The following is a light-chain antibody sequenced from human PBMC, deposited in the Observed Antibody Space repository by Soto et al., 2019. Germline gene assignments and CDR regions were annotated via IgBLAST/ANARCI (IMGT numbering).Light chain of an antibody. CDR1: QSVLYSSNNKNC. J-gene: IGKJ2*01. Sequence: DIVMTQSPDSLAVSLGERATINCKSSQSVLYSSNNKNCLAWYQQKPGQPPKLLIYWASTRAFGVPDRFSGSGSGTDFTLTISSLQAEDVAVYYCQEYYSSPYTFGQGTKLEIK. CDR3: QEYYSSPYT. CDR2: WAS. V-gene: IGKV4-1*01.